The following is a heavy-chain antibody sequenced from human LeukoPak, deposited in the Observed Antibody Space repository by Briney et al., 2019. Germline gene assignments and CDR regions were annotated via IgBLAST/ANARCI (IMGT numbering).Heavy chain of an antibody. V-gene: IGHV3-33*01. D-gene: IGHD5-18*01. J-gene: IGHJ6*02. CDR2: IWYDGSNK. CDR1: GFTFSSYG. CDR3: ARERDTAMVYYYYYGMDV. Sequence: PGGSLRLSCAASGFTFSSYGMHWVRQAPGKGLEWVAVIWYDGSNKYYADSVKGRFTISRDNSKNTLYLQMNSLRAEDTAVYYCARERDTAMVYYYYYGMDVWGQGTTVTVSS.